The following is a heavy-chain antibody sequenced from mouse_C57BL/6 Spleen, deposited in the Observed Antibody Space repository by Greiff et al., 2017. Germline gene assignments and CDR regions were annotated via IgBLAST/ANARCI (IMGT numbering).Heavy chain of an antibody. Sequence: EVMLVESGGGLVQPGGSMKLSCAASGFTFSDAWMDWVRQSPEKGLEWVAEIRYKANNHATYYAESVKGRFTISRDDSKSSVYLQMNSLRAEDTGIDYSTRPWDGYWGQGTTLTVSS. J-gene: IGHJ2*01. V-gene: IGHV6-6*01. CDR2: IRYKANNHAT. D-gene: IGHD4-1*01. CDR1: GFTFSDAW. CDR3: TRPWDGY.